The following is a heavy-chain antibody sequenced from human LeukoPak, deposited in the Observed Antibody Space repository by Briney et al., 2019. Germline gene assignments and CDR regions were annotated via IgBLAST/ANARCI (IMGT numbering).Heavy chain of an antibody. Sequence: PGGSLRLSCAASGFTFSTYAMHWVRQAPGRGLEWVSAISGSGHSTYYADSVKGRFSISRDNSKNTLYLQMNSLRAEDTAIYYCAKVRMITMIAYDAFDIWGQGSMVTVSS. V-gene: IGHV3-23*01. CDR2: ISGSGHST. D-gene: IGHD3-22*01. CDR1: GFTFSTYA. CDR3: AKVRMITMIAYDAFDI. J-gene: IGHJ3*02.